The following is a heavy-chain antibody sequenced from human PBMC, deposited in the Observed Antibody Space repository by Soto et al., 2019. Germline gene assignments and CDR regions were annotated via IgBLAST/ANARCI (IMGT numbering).Heavy chain of an antibody. CDR3: ARVSCSGGSCYLGWVAFDI. V-gene: IGHV1-2*04. Sequence: GASVKVSCKASGYTFTGYYMHWVRQAPGQGLEWMGWINPNSGGTNYAQKFQGWVTMTRDTSISTAYMELSRLRSDDTAVYYCARVSCSGGSCYLGWVAFDIWGQGTMVTVSS. CDR2: INPNSGGT. CDR1: GYTFTGYY. D-gene: IGHD2-15*01. J-gene: IGHJ3*02.